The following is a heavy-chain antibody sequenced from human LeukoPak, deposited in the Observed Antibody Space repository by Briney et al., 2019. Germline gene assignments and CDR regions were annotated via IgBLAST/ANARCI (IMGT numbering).Heavy chain of an antibody. CDR1: GFTVSSNY. Sequence: PGGSLRLSCAASGFTVSSNYMSWVRQAPGKGLEWVSVIYSGGSTYYADSVKGRFTISRDNSKNTLYLQMNSLRAEDTAVYYCAREVVVTAIPNYYYYGMDVWGQGTTVTVSS. CDR3: AREVVVTAIPNYYYYGMDV. J-gene: IGHJ6*02. D-gene: IGHD2-21*02. CDR2: IYSGGST. V-gene: IGHV3-53*01.